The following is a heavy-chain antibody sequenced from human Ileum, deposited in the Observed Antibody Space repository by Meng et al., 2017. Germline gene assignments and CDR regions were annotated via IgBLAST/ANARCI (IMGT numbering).Heavy chain of an antibody. V-gene: IGHV4-4*02. D-gene: IGHD2-15*01. CDR1: GGSISSSFY. Sequence: ESGPGLGEPSGTRSLTCTVSGGSISSSFYWSWVRQSPGKGLEWIGQIYLAGSPNYNPSLESRVTISVDKSKNQFSLRLTSVTAADTAIFYCVRHGGKYFDSWGQGTLVTVSS. J-gene: IGHJ4*02. CDR3: VRHGGKYFDS. CDR2: IYLAGSP.